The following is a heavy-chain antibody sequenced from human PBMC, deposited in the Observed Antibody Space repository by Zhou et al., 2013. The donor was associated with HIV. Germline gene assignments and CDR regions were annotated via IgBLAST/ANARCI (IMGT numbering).Heavy chain of an antibody. V-gene: IGHV1-18*01. CDR2: INTYNGDT. CDR1: GYTFTNYG. Sequence: QVQLVQSGAEVKKPGASVKVSCKASGYTFTNYGISWVRQAPGQGLEWMGWINTYNGDTDYAQKLQGRVTLTKDTSTSTAYMEFRSLRSDDTAVYYCARDRRGGYYVELFDIWGQGTMVTVSS. CDR3: ARDRRGGYYVELFDI. J-gene: IGHJ3*02. D-gene: IGHD1-26*01.